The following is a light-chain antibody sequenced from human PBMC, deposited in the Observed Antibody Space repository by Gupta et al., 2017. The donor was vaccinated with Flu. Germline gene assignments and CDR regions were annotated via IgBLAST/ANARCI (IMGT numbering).Light chain of an antibody. V-gene: IGLV2-14*01. CDR3: SSDTSSSSVV. Sequence: QSALTQPASVSGSPGQSITISCTGTSSDVGGYNYVSWYQQHPGKAPKLMIYEVSNRPSGVANRFSGSESGNTASLTISGREDEDEADYYCSSDTSSSSVVFGGGTKLTVL. CDR2: EVS. J-gene: IGLJ2*01. CDR1: SSDVGGYNY.